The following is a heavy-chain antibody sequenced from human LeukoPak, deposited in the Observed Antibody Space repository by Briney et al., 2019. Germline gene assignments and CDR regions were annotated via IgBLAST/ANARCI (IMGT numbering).Heavy chain of an antibody. CDR3: ARGHSTGCFDY. J-gene: IGHJ4*02. V-gene: IGHV3-74*01. CDR2: INSGGSES. D-gene: IGHD1-14*01. CDR1: GFTFSSYW. Sequence: GGSLRLSCAASGFTFSSYWIRWVRQAPGKGLVWVSRINSGGSESIYADSVKGRFTISRDNAQNTVYLQMNSLRAEDTAIYYCARGHSTGCFDYWGQGTLVTVSS.